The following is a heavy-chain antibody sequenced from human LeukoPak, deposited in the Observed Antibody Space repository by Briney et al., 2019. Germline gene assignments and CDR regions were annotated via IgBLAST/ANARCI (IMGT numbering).Heavy chain of an antibody. CDR3: AREGHGYCSSTSCYAGDWYFDL. CDR1: GGTFSSYA. V-gene: IGHV1-69*13. D-gene: IGHD2-2*03. Sequence: ASVKVSCKASGGTFSSYAISWVRQAPGQGLEWMGGIIPIFGTANYAQKFQGRVTITADESTSTAYMELSSLRSEDTAVYYCAREGHGYCSSTSCYAGDWYFDLWGRGTLVTVSS. CDR2: IIPIFGTA. J-gene: IGHJ2*01.